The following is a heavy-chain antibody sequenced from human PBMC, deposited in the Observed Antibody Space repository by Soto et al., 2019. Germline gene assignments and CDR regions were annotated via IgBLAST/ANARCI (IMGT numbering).Heavy chain of an antibody. CDR3: YSGTTYYNPSLKSRLTISLDRSKTQFSLKLTSLTAADTAVYYCARESRSSRYDGGFYSQYWYFDL. Sequence: GGSLRPSCSAAGFTFSEYYMSWIRQAPGKGQAGVSYFTSSGSARYYADSVKGRFTISRDNANNSLYVHMNCASAQDWAGYIYYSGTTYYNPSLKSRLTISLDRSKTQFSLKLTSLTAADTAVYYCARESRSSRYDGGFYSQYWYFDLWGPATLVTVSS. V-gene: IGHV3-11*04. CDR1: GFTFSEYY. J-gene: IGHJ2*01. D-gene: IGHD1-26*01. CDR2: FTSSGSAR.